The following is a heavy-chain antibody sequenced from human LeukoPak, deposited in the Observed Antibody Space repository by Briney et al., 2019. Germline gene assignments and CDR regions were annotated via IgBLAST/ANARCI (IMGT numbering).Heavy chain of an antibody. J-gene: IGHJ5*02. CDR1: GGSISSDTHH. CDR2: VYYSGST. D-gene: IGHD3-10*01. V-gene: IGHV4-39*01. CDR3: ARSGWPLGGFDP. Sequence: SETLSLTRTVSGGSISSDTHHWGWIRQPPGKGLQWIGSVYYSGSTYYNPSLRSRVTLSVDTSKDQFSLKLSSVTATDTAMYYCARSGWPLGGFDPCGQGILVTVSS.